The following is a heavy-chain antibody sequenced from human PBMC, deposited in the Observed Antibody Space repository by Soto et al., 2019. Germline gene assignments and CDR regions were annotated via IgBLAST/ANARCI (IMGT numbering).Heavy chain of an antibody. J-gene: IGHJ4*02. CDR3: TRLGYGSEKDFDS. D-gene: IGHD3-10*01. CDR1: GFTFTNYW. Sequence: PGGSLRLSCAASGFTFTNYWMHWVRQAPGKGLVWISRINTDETATHYADSVKGRFTISRDNAKNTLYLQMNNLRAEDTAVYYCTRLGYGSEKDFDSWGQGTLVTVSS. V-gene: IGHV3-74*01. CDR2: INTDETAT.